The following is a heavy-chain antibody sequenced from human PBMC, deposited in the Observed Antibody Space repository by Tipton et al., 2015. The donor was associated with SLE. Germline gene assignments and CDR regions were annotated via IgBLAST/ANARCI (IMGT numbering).Heavy chain of an antibody. D-gene: IGHD3-3*01. CDR2: INGRSNYM. V-gene: IGHV3-11*01. J-gene: IGHJ4*02. CDR1: GFPFSDYF. CDR3: ARVRITIYGVVTNFDF. Sequence: SLRLSCAASGFPFSDYFMSWIRQAPGKGLEWVSYINGRSNYMYYGDSVKGRFSISRDNAKNPLFLQMNNLRAEDTAIYYCARVRITIYGVVTNFDFWGQGTLVTVSS.